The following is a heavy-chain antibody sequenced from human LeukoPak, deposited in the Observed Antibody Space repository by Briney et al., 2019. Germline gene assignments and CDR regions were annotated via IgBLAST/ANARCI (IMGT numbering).Heavy chain of an antibody. CDR3: AIRSGSGDSRRPFDY. Sequence: SETLSLTCTVSGGSISSWSYFWGWIRQPPGKGLEWIGTIDYSGSTYHNPSLKSRVSISVDTSKNQFSLKVSSVTAADTAMYYCAIRSGSGDSRRPFDYWGQGTLVTVSS. D-gene: IGHD4-17*01. J-gene: IGHJ4*02. CDR2: IDYSGST. CDR1: GGSISSWSYF. V-gene: IGHV4-39*01.